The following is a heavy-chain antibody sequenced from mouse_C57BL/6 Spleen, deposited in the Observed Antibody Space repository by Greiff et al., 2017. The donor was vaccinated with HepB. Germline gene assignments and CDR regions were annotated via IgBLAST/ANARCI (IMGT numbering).Heavy chain of an antibody. D-gene: IGHD1-1*01. Sequence: EVQLQQSGPELVKPGASVKISCKASGYTFTDYYMNWVKQSHGKSLEWIGDINPNNGGTSYNQKFKGKATLTVDKSSSTAYMELRSLTYEDSAVYYCARWGPYSPFAYWGQGTLVTVSA. CDR2: INPNNGGT. CDR3: ARWGPYSPFAY. J-gene: IGHJ3*01. V-gene: IGHV1-26*01. CDR1: GYTFTDYY.